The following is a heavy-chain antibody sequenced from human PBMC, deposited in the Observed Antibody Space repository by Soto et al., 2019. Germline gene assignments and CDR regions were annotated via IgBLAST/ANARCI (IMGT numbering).Heavy chain of an antibody. CDR3: ARGAGTGGDS. CDR2: IFHSGTT. V-gene: IGHV4-30-2*01. Sequence: QLQLQESGSGLVKPSETLSLTCAVSGGSISSGGYSWNWIRQPPGKGLEWIGYIFHSGTTYYNPSLKSRDNISVDRSKNHFSLELSSVTAADTAVYYCARGAGTGGDSWGQGTLVTVFS. J-gene: IGHJ5*01. CDR1: GGSISSGGYS. D-gene: IGHD6-13*01.